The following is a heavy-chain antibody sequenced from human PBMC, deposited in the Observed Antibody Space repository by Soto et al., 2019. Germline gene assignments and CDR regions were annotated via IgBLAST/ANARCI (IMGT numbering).Heavy chain of an antibody. CDR3: ARELRYFDWLLYNWFDP. CDR2: IYYSGST. CDR1: GGSISGYY. Sequence: SETLSLTCTVSGGSISGYYWSWFRQPPGRGLEWIGYIYYSGSTNYNPALKSRVTISVDTSKNQFSLKLSSVTAADTAVYYCARELRYFDWLLYNWFDPWGQGTLVTVSS. J-gene: IGHJ5*02. D-gene: IGHD3-9*01. V-gene: IGHV4-59*13.